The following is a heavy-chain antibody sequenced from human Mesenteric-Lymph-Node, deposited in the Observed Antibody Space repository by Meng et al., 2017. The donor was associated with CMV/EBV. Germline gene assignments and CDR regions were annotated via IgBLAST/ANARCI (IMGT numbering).Heavy chain of an antibody. V-gene: IGHV4-30-4*01. J-gene: IGHJ4*01. CDR2: IHHSGNT. Sequence: SETLSLTCIVSGGSISSGDYFWSWIRQPPGKGLEWIGYIHHSGNTHYNPSLKSRVTISVETSKNQFSLNLHSVTAADTAVYYCARVGRYPNYDFWSHIDYWGHGTLVTVSS. CDR3: ARVGRYPNYDFWSHIDY. CDR1: GGSISSGDYF. D-gene: IGHD3-3*01.